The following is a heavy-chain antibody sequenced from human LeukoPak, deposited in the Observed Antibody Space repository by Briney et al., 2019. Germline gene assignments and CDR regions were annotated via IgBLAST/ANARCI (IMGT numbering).Heavy chain of an antibody. Sequence: GGSLRLSCAASGFTFSSYWMHWVRQAPGKGLVWVSRINTDGSSTRYADSVKGRFTISRDNAKNSLYLQMNSLRAEDTAVYYCARAGSLVGAMGFDYWGQGTLVTVSS. V-gene: IGHV3-74*01. CDR2: INTDGSST. D-gene: IGHD1-26*01. J-gene: IGHJ4*02. CDR1: GFTFSSYW. CDR3: ARAGSLVGAMGFDY.